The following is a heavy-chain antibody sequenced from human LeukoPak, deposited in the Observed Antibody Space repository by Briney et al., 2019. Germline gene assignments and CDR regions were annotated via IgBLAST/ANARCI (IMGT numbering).Heavy chain of an antibody. CDR3: ARVSQWLVPY. CDR1: GFTFSDYY. Sequence: GGSLRLSCAASGFTFSDYYMSWIRQAPGKGLEWVSYISSTSSYINYADSVKGRFTISRDNAKNSLFLQMNSLRAEDTAVYYCARVSQWLVPYWGQGTLVTASS. D-gene: IGHD6-19*01. J-gene: IGHJ4*02. CDR2: ISSTSSYI. V-gene: IGHV3-11*05.